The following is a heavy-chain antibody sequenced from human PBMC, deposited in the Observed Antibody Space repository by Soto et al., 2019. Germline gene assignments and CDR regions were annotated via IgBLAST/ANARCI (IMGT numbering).Heavy chain of an antibody. V-gene: IGHV3-33*01. CDR2: IWFDGSKK. CDR3: ARAHTMMILDRFDP. D-gene: IGHD3-22*01. CDR1: GFTFRNYA. Sequence: SLRLSCAASGFTFRNYAIHWVRQAPGKGLAWLAVIWFDGSKKYYADSVKGRFTISRDNSKNTVYLDMNSLTADDSGVFYCARAHTMMILDRFDPWGHGTLVTVSS. J-gene: IGHJ5*02.